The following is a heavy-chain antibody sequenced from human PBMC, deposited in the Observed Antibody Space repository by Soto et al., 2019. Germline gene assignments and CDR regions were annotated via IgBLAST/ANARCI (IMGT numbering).Heavy chain of an antibody. Sequence: GGSLRLSCAASGFTFSSYGMHWVRQAPGKGLEWVAVIWYDGSNKYYADSVKGRFTISRDNSKNTLYLQMNSLRAEDTAVYYCAREREIFTVEEWGDTQIYYFDYCGQVNLVTVSS. V-gene: IGHV3-33*01. D-gene: IGHD4-4*01. CDR2: IWYDGSNK. CDR3: AREREIFTVEEWGDTQIYYFDY. CDR1: GFTFSSYG. J-gene: IGHJ4*02.